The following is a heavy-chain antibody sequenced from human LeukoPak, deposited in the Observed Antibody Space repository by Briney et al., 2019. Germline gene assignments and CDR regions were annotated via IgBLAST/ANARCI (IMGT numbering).Heavy chain of an antibody. V-gene: IGHV4-59*12. CDR3: ARPLERRAPYGMDV. CDR2: IYYSGNT. Sequence: PSETLSLTCTVSGGSISSDNWSWIRQPPGKGLEWIGYIYYSGNTNYNPSLTSRATISVDTSKRQFSLKLSSVTAADTAVYYCARPLERRAPYGMDVWGQGTTVTVSS. D-gene: IGHD1-1*01. CDR1: GGSISSDN. J-gene: IGHJ6*02.